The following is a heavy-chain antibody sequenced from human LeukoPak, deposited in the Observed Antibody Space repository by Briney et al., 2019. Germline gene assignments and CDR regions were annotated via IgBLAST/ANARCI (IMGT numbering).Heavy chain of an antibody. D-gene: IGHD5-12*01. V-gene: IGHV4-4*07. CDR1: GGSISSYD. J-gene: IGHJ4*02. CDR3: ASANVDIVATTETQSEFFDY. Sequence: PPETLSLTCTVSGGSISSYDWSWIRQPAGKGLEWIGRIYTSGSTNYNPSLKSRVTMSVDTSKNQFSLKLSSVTAADTAVYYCASANVDIVATTETQSEFFDYWGQGTLVTVSS. CDR2: IYTSGST.